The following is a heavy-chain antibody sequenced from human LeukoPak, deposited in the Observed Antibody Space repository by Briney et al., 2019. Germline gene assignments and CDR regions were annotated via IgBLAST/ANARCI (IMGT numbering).Heavy chain of an antibody. Sequence: GGSLRLSCAASGFTFSSYGMSWVRQAPGKGLEWVSAIGGSGGSTYYADSVKGRFTISRDNSKNTLYLQMNSLRAEDTAVYYCAKDRPACSGGSCYGAFDYWGQGTLVTVSS. D-gene: IGHD2-15*01. J-gene: IGHJ4*02. CDR3: AKDRPACSGGSCYGAFDY. CDR1: GFTFSSYG. V-gene: IGHV3-23*01. CDR2: IGGSGGST.